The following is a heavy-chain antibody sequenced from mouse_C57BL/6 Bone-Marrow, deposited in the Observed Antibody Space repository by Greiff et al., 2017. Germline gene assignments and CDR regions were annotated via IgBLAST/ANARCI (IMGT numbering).Heavy chain of an antibody. V-gene: IGHV1-85*01. CDR2: IYPRDGST. Sequence: VQLQQSGPELVKPGASVQLSCKASGYTFTSYDINWVKQRPGQGLEWIGWIYPRDGSTKYNEKFKGKATLTVDTSSSTAYMELHSLPSEDSAVYFCARDYGSSYWYFDVWGTGTTVTVSS. D-gene: IGHD1-1*01. J-gene: IGHJ1*03. CDR1: GYTFTSYD. CDR3: ARDYGSSYWYFDV.